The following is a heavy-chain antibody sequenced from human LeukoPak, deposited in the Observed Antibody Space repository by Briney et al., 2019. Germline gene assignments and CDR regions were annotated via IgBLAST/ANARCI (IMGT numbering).Heavy chain of an antibody. Sequence: GGSLRLSCAASGFTFSSYAMSWVHQAPGKGLEWVSAISGSGGSTYYADSVKGRFTISRDNSKNTLYLQMNSLRAEDTAVYYCAYGGLYYYYGMDVWGQGTTVTVSS. J-gene: IGHJ6*02. D-gene: IGHD3-10*01. CDR3: AYGGLYYYYGMDV. CDR2: ISGSGGST. V-gene: IGHV3-23*01. CDR1: GFTFSSYA.